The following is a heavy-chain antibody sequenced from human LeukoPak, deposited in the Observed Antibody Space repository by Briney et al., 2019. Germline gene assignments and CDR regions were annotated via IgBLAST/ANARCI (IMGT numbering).Heavy chain of an antibody. Sequence: GGSLRLSCAASGFTFSDCYMSWIRQAPGKGLEWVSYISSSGSTIYYADSVKGRFTISRDNAKNSLYLQMNSLRAEDTAVYYCARVVNSGYDWEPYYYMDVWGKGTTVTVSS. CDR2: ISSSGSTI. D-gene: IGHD5-12*01. J-gene: IGHJ6*03. V-gene: IGHV3-11*04. CDR3: ARVVNSGYDWEPYYYMDV. CDR1: GFTFSDCY.